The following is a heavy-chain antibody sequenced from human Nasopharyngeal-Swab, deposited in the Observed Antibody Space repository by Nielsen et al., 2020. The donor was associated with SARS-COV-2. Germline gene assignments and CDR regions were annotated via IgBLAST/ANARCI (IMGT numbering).Heavy chain of an antibody. Sequence: GESLKISCAASGFTFSSYAMSWVRQPPGKGLKWVSTVSGNTGNTYYADSVKGRFTISRDISKNTLYLQMNSLRADDTAVYYCAKGRYSGYSAFDCWGQGTLVTVSS. D-gene: IGHD5-12*01. J-gene: IGHJ4*02. V-gene: IGHV3-23*01. CDR2: VSGNTGNT. CDR1: GFTFSSYA. CDR3: AKGRYSGYSAFDC.